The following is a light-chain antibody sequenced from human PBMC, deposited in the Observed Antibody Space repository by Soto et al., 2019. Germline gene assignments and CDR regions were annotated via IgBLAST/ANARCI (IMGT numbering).Light chain of an antibody. CDR1: NIGGKS. CDR2: DDS. CDR3: HVWDSSSEHYV. V-gene: IGLV3-21*02. J-gene: IGLJ1*01. Sequence: YELTQPPSVSVAPGQTARITCGGNNIGGKSVHWYQQKPGQAPVLVVYDDSDRPSGIPDRFSGSNSGDTATLTIRRVEAGDEADYYCHVWDSSSEHYVFGTGTKVTV.